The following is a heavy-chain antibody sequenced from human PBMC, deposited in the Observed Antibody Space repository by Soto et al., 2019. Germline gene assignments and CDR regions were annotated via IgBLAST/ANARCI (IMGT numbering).Heavy chain of an antibody. Sequence: QVQLVQSGAEVKKPGSSVKVSCKASGGTFSSYAINWVRQAPGQGLEWMGGIIPGFGAANYAQKFQGRVTITADESTSTAYMELSSLRSEATAVYYCASRSEDRDGYNFDYWGQGTLVTVSS. CDR1: GGTFSSYA. V-gene: IGHV1-69*12. D-gene: IGHD5-12*01. CDR3: ASRSEDRDGYNFDY. J-gene: IGHJ4*02. CDR2: IIPGFGAA.